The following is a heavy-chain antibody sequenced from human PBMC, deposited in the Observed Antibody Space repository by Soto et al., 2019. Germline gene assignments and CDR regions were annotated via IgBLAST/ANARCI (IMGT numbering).Heavy chain of an antibody. Sequence: GASVKVSCKASGYTFHTYGITWVRQAPGQGLEWMGWISTYNGNTEYVQKFQDRVTMTTDPSTRTAYMELRSLISDDTAVYYCARKSSSSSWCDPWGQGTLVTVSS. CDR1: GYTFHTYG. D-gene: IGHD6-6*01. CDR2: ISTYNGNT. J-gene: IGHJ5*02. CDR3: ARKSSSSSWCDP. V-gene: IGHV1-18*01.